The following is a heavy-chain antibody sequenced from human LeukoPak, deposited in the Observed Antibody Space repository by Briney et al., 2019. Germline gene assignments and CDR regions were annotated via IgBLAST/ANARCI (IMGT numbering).Heavy chain of an antibody. D-gene: IGHD2-2*02. CDR3: ARGPSAIGVEVDY. CDR2: LYYSGST. V-gene: IGHV4-39*01. Sequence: PSETLSLTCTVSGGSISSSGYYWGWIRQPPGKGLEWIGSLYYSGSTYYNPSLKSRVTISVDMSKNQFSLKLSSVTAADTAVYYCARGPSAIGVEVDYWGQGTLVTVSS. CDR1: GGSISSSGYY. J-gene: IGHJ4*02.